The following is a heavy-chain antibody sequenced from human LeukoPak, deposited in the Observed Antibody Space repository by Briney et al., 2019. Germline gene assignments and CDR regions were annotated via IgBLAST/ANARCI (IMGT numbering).Heavy chain of an antibody. CDR3: ARDRWELLSSLSKKTFDY. D-gene: IGHD1-26*01. CDR2: ISSSGSTI. V-gene: IGHV3-11*04. Sequence: GGSLRLSCAASGFTFSDYYMSWIRQAPGKGLEWVSYISSSGSTIYYADSVKGRFTISRDNAKNSLYLQMNSLRAEDTAVYYCARDRWELLSSLSKKTFDYWGQGTLVTVSS. CDR1: GFTFSDYY. J-gene: IGHJ4*02.